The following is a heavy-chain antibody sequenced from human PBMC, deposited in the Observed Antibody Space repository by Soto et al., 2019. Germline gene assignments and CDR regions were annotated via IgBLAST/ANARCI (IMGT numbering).Heavy chain of an antibody. V-gene: IGHV1-18*01. CDR1: GYTFTSYG. D-gene: IGHD2-21*02. J-gene: IGHJ5*02. CDR2: ISAYNGNT. Sequence: QVQLVQSGAEVKKPGASVKVSCKASGYTFTSYGISWVRQAPGQGLDWMGWISAYNGNTNYAQKLQGRVPMTTDTSTSTAYMELSSLSSDDTAVYYCARDRVVTPLGRGRGYWFDPWGQGTLVTVSS. CDR3: ARDRVVTPLGRGRGYWFDP.